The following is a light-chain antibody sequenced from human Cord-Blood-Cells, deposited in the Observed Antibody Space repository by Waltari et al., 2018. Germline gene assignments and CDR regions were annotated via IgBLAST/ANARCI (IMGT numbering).Light chain of an antibody. CDR3: QQRSNWPFT. Sequence: IVLTQSPATLSLSPGERATLSCRASQRVSSYLAWYQQKPGQAPRLLIYDASNRATGIPARFSGSGSGTDFTLTISSLEPEDFAVYYCQQRSNWPFTFGGGTKVEIK. CDR2: DAS. V-gene: IGKV3-11*01. J-gene: IGKJ4*01. CDR1: QRVSSY.